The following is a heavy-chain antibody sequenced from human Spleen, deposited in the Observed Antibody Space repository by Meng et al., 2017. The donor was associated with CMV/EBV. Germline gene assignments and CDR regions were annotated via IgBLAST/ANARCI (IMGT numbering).Heavy chain of an antibody. J-gene: IGHJ4*02. D-gene: IGHD1-26*01. CDR1: GFSLGTSGVG. Sequence: SGFSLGTSGVGVGWIRQPPGKALEWLALIYWNDDKRYSPSLKSRLTVTKDTSKNQVVLTMTNMDPVDTATYYCAHMIGRTGGSYRFDYWGQGTLVTVSS. CDR3: AHMIGRTGGSYRFDY. V-gene: IGHV2-5*01. CDR2: IYWNDDK.